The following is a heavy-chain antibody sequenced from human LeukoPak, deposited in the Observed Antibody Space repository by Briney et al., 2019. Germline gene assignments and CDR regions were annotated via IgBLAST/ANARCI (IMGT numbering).Heavy chain of an antibody. J-gene: IGHJ4*02. CDR3: ARLGRNYDFWSGYIFDY. Sequence: RTSETLSLTCTVSGGSISSGGYYWSWIRQHPGKGLEWIGYIYYSGSTNYNPSLKSRVTISVDKSKNQFSLKLSSVTAADTAVYYCARLGRNYDFWSGYIFDYWGQGTLVTVSS. CDR1: GGSISSGGYY. CDR2: IYYSGST. V-gene: IGHV4-31*03. D-gene: IGHD3-3*01.